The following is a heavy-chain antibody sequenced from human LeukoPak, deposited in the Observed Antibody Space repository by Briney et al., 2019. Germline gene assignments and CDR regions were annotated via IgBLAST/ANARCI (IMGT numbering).Heavy chain of an antibody. Sequence: GGSLRLSCAASGFTFSSYGMHWVRQAPGKGLEWVAVISYDGSNKYYADSVKGRFTISRDNSKNTLYLQMNSLRAEDTAVYYCAKDVRRYRYGWASDDYWGQGTLVTVSS. J-gene: IGHJ4*02. CDR1: GFTFSSYG. V-gene: IGHV3-30*18. CDR3: AKDVRRYRYGWASDDY. CDR2: ISYDGSNK. D-gene: IGHD5-18*01.